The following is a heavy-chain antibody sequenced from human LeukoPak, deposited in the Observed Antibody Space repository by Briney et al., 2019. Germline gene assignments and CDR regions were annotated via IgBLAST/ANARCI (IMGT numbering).Heavy chain of an antibody. CDR1: GFTFDDYA. J-gene: IGHJ5*02. V-gene: IGHV3-9*01. CDR3: AKDNEGSCGSAFDP. Sequence: PGGSLRLSCAASGFTFDDYAMHWVRQAPGKGLEWVSGISWNSGSIGYADSVKGRFTISRDNAKNSLYLQMNSLRAEDTALYYCAKDNEGSCGSAFDPWGQGTLVTVSS. D-gene: IGHD2-15*01. CDR2: ISWNSGSI.